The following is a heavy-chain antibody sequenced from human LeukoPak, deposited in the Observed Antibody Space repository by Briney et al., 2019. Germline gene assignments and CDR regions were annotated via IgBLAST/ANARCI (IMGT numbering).Heavy chain of an antibody. CDR2: ISGSGGST. V-gene: IGHV3-23*01. J-gene: IGHJ6*03. CDR3: AKGQHDILFYYYYYMDV. D-gene: IGHD3-9*01. Sequence: HPGGSLRLSCAASGFTFSSYGMSWVRQAPGKGLEWVSAISGSGGSTYYADSVKGRFTISRDNSKNTLYLQMNSLRAEDTAVYYCAKGQHDILFYYYYYMDVWGKGTTVTISS. CDR1: GFTFSSYG.